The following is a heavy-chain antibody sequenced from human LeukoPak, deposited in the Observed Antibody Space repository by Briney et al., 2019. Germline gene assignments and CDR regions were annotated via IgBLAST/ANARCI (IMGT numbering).Heavy chain of an antibody. CDR1: GFTFSNAW. V-gene: IGHV3-15*01. CDR3: TTDPGSSWYSYYYGMDV. Sequence: GGSLRLSCAASGFTFSNAWMSWVRQAPGKGLEWVGRIKSKTDGGTTDYAAPVKGRFTISRDDSKTTLYLQMNSLKTEDTAVYYCTTDPGSSWYSYYYGMDVWGQGTTVTVSS. CDR2: IKSKTDGGTT. D-gene: IGHD6-13*01. J-gene: IGHJ6*02.